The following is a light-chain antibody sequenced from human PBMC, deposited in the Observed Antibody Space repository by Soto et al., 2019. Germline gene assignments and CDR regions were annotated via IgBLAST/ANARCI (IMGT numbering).Light chain of an antibody. CDR2: GAS. V-gene: IGKV1-39*01. Sequence: DIQMTQSPSSLSASVGDRVTVTCRASQNIYDYLNWYQQKPGKAPKLLIYGASSLQSGVPSRFSGSGSGTDFTLTISSLQPEDFATYYCQQTYSSLRTFGGGTKGEVK. CDR1: QNIYDY. J-gene: IGKJ4*01. CDR3: QQTYSSLRT.